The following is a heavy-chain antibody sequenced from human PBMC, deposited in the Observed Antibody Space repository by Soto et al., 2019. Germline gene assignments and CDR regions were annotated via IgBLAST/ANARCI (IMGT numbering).Heavy chain of an antibody. Sequence: QVQLVESGGGVVQPGRSRRLSCAASGFTFSSYAMHWVRQAPGKGLEWVAVISYDGSNKYYADSVKGRFTISRDNSKNTLYLQMNSLRAEDTAVYYCAREDKGVPDYWGQGTLVTVSS. D-gene: IGHD2-8*01. J-gene: IGHJ4*02. V-gene: IGHV3-30-3*01. CDR3: AREDKGVPDY. CDR1: GFTFSSYA. CDR2: ISYDGSNK.